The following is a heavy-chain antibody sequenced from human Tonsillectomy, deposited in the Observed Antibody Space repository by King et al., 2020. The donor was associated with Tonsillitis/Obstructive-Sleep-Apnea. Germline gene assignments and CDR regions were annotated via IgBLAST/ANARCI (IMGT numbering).Heavy chain of an antibody. Sequence: TLKESCPTLVKPTQTLTLTCTLSGVSLSTSGVGVGWLRQPPGKALEWLAPLYLDYDQRYSPSLRSSHTVTKNTSKNQVVLTMNNLDPVDTATYYCAHSAYYGSGSYYSSYSYYMDVWGKGTTVTVSS. D-gene: IGHD3-10*01. J-gene: IGHJ6*03. CDR2: LYLDYDQ. CDR3: AHSAYYGSGSYYSSYSYYMDV. CDR1: GVSLSTSGVG. V-gene: IGHV2-5*02.